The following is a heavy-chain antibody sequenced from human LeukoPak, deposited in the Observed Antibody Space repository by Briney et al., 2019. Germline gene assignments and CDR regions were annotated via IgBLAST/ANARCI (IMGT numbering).Heavy chain of an antibody. CDR3: ARVTLHDYGSGRYSFDI. J-gene: IGHJ3*02. CDR1: GYTFINYG. CDR2: VNAYNGDT. Sequence: ASVKVSCKASGYTFINYGITWVRQAPGQGLEWMGWVNAYNGDTNYGQNFQGRVTVTTDTSTSTGYMEVKSLRSDDTAVYYCARVTLHDYGSGRYSFDIWGQATMVTVSS. V-gene: IGHV1-18*01. D-gene: IGHD3-10*01.